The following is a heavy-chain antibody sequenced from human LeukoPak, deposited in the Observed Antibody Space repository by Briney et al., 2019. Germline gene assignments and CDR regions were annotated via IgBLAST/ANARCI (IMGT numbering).Heavy chain of an antibody. D-gene: IGHD6-6*01. J-gene: IGHJ4*02. CDR3: ARAPPPMYSSSAPFDH. CDR2: IYPSGT. V-gene: IGHV4-4*09. CDR1: GGSTSTYY. Sequence: SETLSLTCNVSGGSTSTYYWNWIRRPPGKGLEWIGYIYPSGTDYNPSLKSRLTISVDTSKNQFSLKLTSVTAADTAFYYCARAPPPMYSSSAPFDHWGQGILVTVSS.